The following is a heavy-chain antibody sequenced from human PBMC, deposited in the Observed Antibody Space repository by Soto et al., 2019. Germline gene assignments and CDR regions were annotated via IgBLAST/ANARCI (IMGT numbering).Heavy chain of an antibody. J-gene: IGHJ4*02. Sequence: SETLSLTCTVSGGSISSSSYYWGWIRQPPGKGLEWIGSIYYSGSTYYNPSLKSRVTISVDTSKNQFSLKLSSVTAADTAVYYCARVTGVSYDYIWGSYRPLNDFDYWGQGTLVTVSS. CDR3: ARVTGVSYDYIWGSYRPLNDFDY. CDR1: GGSISSSSYY. CDR2: IYYSGST. D-gene: IGHD3-16*02. V-gene: IGHV4-39*07.